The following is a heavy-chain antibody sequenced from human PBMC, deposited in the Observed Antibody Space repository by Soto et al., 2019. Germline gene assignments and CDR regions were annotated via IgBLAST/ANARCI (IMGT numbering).Heavy chain of an antibody. CDR3: ATYRKFFQI. CDR1: GGYISGGYYS. V-gene: IGHV4-30-2*01. J-gene: IGHJ3*02. Sequence: QLQLQETGSGLVKPSQTLSLTCAVSGGYISGGYYSWSCIRQPPGKGLEWIGFIYNSGSTYYNSSPKSRSTSSVDRSKNHFFLNLTSVTAADTAVYYCATYRKFFQIWGQGKKVTVSS. CDR2: IYNSGST.